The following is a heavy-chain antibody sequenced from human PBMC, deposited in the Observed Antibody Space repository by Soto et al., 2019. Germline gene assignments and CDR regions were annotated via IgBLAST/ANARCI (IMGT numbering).Heavy chain of an antibody. V-gene: IGHV3-23*01. D-gene: IGHD6-19*01. CDR3: EKRDGQWPPYYYCGMDV. CDR2: ISGSGGST. CDR1: GFTFSSYA. Sequence: GGSLRLSCSASGFTFSSYAMSWVRQATGQGLEWVSAISGSGGSTYYADSVKGRFTISRDNSKNTLYLQMNSLRAEDTAVYYCEKRDGQWPPYYYCGMDVWGQGTKVTVSS. J-gene: IGHJ6*02.